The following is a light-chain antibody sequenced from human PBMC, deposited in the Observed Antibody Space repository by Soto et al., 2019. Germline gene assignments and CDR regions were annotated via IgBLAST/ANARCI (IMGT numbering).Light chain of an antibody. CDR1: QSVSSSY. Sequence: TLSLSPGERATLSCRASQSVSSSYLAWYQQKPGQAPRLLIYGASSRATGIPDRFSGSGSGTDFTLTISRLEPEDFAVYYCQQQRAFGQGTKVDIK. CDR2: GAS. CDR3: QQQRA. V-gene: IGKV3-20*01. J-gene: IGKJ1*01.